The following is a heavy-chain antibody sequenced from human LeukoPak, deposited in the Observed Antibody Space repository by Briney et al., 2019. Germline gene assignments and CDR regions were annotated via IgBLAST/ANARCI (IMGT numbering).Heavy chain of an antibody. CDR2: MNPNSGST. J-gene: IGHJ5*02. V-gene: IGHV1-8*01. CDR1: GYTFTSYD. D-gene: IGHD3-10*01. CDR3: ARLPDYYGSGSYNH. Sequence: GASVKVSCKTSGYTFTSYDINWVRQATGQGLEWMGWMNPNSGSTSYAQKFQGRVTMTRNTAISTVYMELSDLRSEDTAVYYCARLPDYYGSGSYNHWGQGTLVTVSS.